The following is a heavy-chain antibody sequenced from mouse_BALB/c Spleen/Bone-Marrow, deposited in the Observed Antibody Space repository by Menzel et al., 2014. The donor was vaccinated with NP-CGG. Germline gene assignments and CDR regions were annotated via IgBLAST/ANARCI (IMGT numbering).Heavy chain of an antibody. CDR3: ARNYDGAMDY. CDR1: GFTFTDYY. V-gene: IGHV7-3*02. Sequence: EVMLVESGGDLVQPGGSLRLSCATSGFTFTDYYMSWVRQPPGKALEWLGFIRNKANGYTTEYSASVKGRFTISRDNSQSILYLQMNTLRAEDSATYYCARNYDGAMDYWGQGTSVTVSS. D-gene: IGHD2-12*01. J-gene: IGHJ4*01. CDR2: IRNKANGYTT.